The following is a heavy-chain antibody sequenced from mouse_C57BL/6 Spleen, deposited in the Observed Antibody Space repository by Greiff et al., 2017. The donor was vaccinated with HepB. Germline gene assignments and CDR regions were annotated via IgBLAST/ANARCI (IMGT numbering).Heavy chain of an antibody. J-gene: IGHJ1*03. CDR1: GFTFSDYY. CDR3: ARHGDHFDV. V-gene: IGHV5-12*01. D-gene: IGHD3-3*01. CDR2: ISNGGGST. Sequence: EVKLVESGGGLVQPGGSLKLSCAASGFTFSDYYMYWVRQTPEKRLEWVAYISNGGGSTYNPDTVKGRFTISRDNAKNTLYLQMSRLKSEDTAMYYCARHGDHFDVWGTGTTVTVSS.